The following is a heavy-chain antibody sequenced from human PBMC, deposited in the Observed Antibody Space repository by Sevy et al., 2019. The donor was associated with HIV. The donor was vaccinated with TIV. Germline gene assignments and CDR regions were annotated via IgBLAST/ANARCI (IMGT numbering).Heavy chain of an antibody. J-gene: IGHJ3*02. CDR2: INHSGST. D-gene: IGHD2-2*01. Sequence: SETQSLTCAVYGGSFSGYYWSWIRQPPGKGLEWIGEINHSGSTNYNPSLKSRVTISGDTSKNQLSLKLSSVTAADTAVYYCARHCSSTSCSQAFDIWGQGTMVTVSS. CDR1: GGSFSGYY. CDR3: ARHCSSTSCSQAFDI. V-gene: IGHV4-34*01.